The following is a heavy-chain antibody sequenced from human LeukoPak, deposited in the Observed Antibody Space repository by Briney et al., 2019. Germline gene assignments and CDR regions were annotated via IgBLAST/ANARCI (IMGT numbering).Heavy chain of an antibody. CDR2: IYNSGSA. Sequence: GGSLRLSCAASGFTISTNYMFWVRQAPGRELEWVSVIYNSGSAFYADSARDRFIISRDNSKNTLHLQMSSLRAEDTAVYYCARGIGYFVPRKGGFFEYWGQGALVTVSS. CDR3: ARGIGYFVPRKGGFFEY. CDR1: GFTISTNY. J-gene: IGHJ4*02. V-gene: IGHV3-66*01. D-gene: IGHD3-10*02.